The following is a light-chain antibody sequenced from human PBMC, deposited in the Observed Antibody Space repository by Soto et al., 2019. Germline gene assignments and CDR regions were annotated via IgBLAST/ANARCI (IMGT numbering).Light chain of an antibody. Sequence: DIQMTQSPSSLSVSVGDRVTITCRASQSISSYLNWYQQKPGKAPNVLIYGASTLQSGVPSRFSGSGSGTDFTLTISSLQPEDVAIYYWQQGYNTPLTFGGGTRVEIK. CDR1: QSISSY. V-gene: IGKV1-39*01. J-gene: IGKJ4*01. CDR3: QQGYNTPLT. CDR2: GAS.